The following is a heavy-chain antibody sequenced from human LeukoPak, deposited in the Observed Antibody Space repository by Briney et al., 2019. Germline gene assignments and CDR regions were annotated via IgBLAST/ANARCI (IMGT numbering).Heavy chain of an antibody. CDR2: ISTSGGNT. Sequence: PGGTLRLSCAASGLTFSSYAMSWVRQAPGEGLEWASGISTSGGNTDYADSVKGRFTISRDNSKNTLYLQMNSLRAEDTAVYYCAKDHWVSGFYYYMDVWGKGTTVTVSS. D-gene: IGHD3-9*01. V-gene: IGHV3-23*01. CDR1: GLTFSSYA. J-gene: IGHJ6*03. CDR3: AKDHWVSGFYYYMDV.